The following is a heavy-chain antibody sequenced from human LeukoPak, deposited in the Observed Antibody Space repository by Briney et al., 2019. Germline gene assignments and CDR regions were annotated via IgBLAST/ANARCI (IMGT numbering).Heavy chain of an antibody. CDR1: GYTFTGYY. J-gene: IGHJ4*02. V-gene: IGHV1-2*02. Sequence: ASVKVSCKASGYTFTGYYMHWVRQAPGQGLEWMGWINPDSGGTNYAQKFQGRVTLTRDTSISTAYMELSRLRSDDTAVYYCARDLVRGVRSNGYWGQGTLVTVSS. D-gene: IGHD3-10*01. CDR3: ARDLVRGVRSNGY. CDR2: INPDSGGT.